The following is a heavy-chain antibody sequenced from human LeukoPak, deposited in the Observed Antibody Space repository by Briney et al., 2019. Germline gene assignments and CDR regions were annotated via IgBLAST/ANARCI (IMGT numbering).Heavy chain of an antibody. CDR3: ARVEHGSGSYAPSFDY. CDR2: ISSSSSTI. CDR1: GFTFSSYS. J-gene: IGHJ4*02. Sequence: GGSLRLSCAASGFTFSSYSMNWVRQAPGKGREWVSYISSSSSTIYYADSVKGRFTISRDNAKNSLYLQMNSLRDEDTAVYYCARVEHGSGSYAPSFDYWGQGTLVTVSS. D-gene: IGHD3-10*01. V-gene: IGHV3-48*02.